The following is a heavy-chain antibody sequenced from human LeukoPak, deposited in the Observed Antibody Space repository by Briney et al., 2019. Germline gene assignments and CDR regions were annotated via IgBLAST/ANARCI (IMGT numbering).Heavy chain of an antibody. CDR3: AREGRGYCSSTSCYMQHFDY. Sequence: GASVKVSCKASGYTFTSYDINWVRQATGQGLEWMGWMNPNSGNTGYAQKFQGRVTTTRNTSISTAYMELGSLRSEDTAVYYCAREGRGYCSSTSCYMQHFDYWGQGTLVTVSS. CDR2: MNPNSGNT. D-gene: IGHD2-2*01. V-gene: IGHV1-8*03. CDR1: GYTFTSYD. J-gene: IGHJ4*02.